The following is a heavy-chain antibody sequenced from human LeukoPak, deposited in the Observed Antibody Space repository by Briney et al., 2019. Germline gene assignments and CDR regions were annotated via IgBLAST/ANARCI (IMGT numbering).Heavy chain of an antibody. V-gene: IGHV7-4-1*02. J-gene: IGHJ6*02. Sequence: ASVKVSCKASGYTFTSYAMNWVRQAPGQGLEWMGWINTNTGNPTYAQGFTGRFVFSLDTSVSTAYLQISSLKAEDTAVYYCARATRYSSSWLISKPYYGMDVWGQGTTVTVSS. CDR3: ARATRYSSSWLISKPYYGMDV. CDR2: INTNTGNP. D-gene: IGHD6-13*01. CDR1: GYTFTSYA.